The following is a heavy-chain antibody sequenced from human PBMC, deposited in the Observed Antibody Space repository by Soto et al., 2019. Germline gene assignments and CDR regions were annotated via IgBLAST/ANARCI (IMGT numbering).Heavy chain of an antibody. Sequence: SETLSLTCAVYCGSFSGYYWSWIRQPPWKGLEWIGEINHSGSTNYNPSLKSRVTISVDTSKNQFSLKLSSVTAADTAVYYCASGPHYRFTMIVVVRLGGMDVWGQGTTVTVSS. CDR2: INHSGST. V-gene: IGHV4-34*01. J-gene: IGHJ6*02. CDR3: ASGPHYRFTMIVVVRLGGMDV. CDR1: CGSFSGYY. D-gene: IGHD3-22*01.